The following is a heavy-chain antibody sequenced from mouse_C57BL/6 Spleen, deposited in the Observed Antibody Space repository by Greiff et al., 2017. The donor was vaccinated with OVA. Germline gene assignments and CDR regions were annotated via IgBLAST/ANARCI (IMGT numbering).Heavy chain of an antibody. Sequence: VQLQESGPELVKPGASVKISCKASGYAFSSSWMNWVKQRPGKGLEWIGRIYPGDGDTNYNGKFKGKATLTADKSSSTAYMQLSSLTSEDSAVYFCARWDYGSSYPFAYWGQGTLVTVSA. J-gene: IGHJ3*01. V-gene: IGHV1-82*01. CDR2: IYPGDGDT. CDR3: ARWDYGSSYPFAY. D-gene: IGHD1-1*01. CDR1: GYAFSSSW.